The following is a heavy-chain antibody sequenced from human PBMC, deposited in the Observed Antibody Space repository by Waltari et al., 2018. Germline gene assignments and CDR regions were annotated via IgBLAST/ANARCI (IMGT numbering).Heavy chain of an antibody. CDR1: GFSINAYA. Sequence: GGGLSQPGGSLRLSCAASGFSINAYAMSWVRQAPGKGLEWVSSISERGDSTYYADSVKGRVTTSRDNSKNTVYLQMSNVRSEDTAVYYCAKEGVGYCTRTSCCIVFDLWGQGTLVTVSS. CDR2: ISERGDST. CDR3: AKEGVGYCTRTSCCIVFDL. J-gene: IGHJ4*02. D-gene: IGHD2-2*01. V-gene: IGHV3-23*01.